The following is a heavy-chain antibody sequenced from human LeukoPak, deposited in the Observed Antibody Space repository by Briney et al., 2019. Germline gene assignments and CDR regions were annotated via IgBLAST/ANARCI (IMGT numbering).Heavy chain of an antibody. V-gene: IGHV1-46*01. CDR1: GYTFTSYY. D-gene: IGHD3-9*01. CDR2: INPSGGST. J-gene: IGHJ4*02. CDR3: AKENYDILTGYSYDY. Sequence: PVASVKVSCKASGYTFTSYYMHWVRQAPGQGLEWMGIINPSGGSTSYAQKFQGRVTMTRDMSTSTVYMELSSLRSEDTAVYYCAKENYDILTGYSYDYWGQGTLVTVSS.